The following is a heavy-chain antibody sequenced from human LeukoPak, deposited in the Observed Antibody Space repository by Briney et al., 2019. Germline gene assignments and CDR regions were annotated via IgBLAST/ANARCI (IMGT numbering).Heavy chain of an antibody. D-gene: IGHD3-10*01. J-gene: IGHJ4*02. CDR1: GFTFSSYA. V-gene: IGHV3-23*01. CDR3: AKESLASGVRGAYDY. Sequence: GGSLRLSCAASGFTFSSYAMSWVRQAPGKGLEWVSAISGSGGSTYYADSVKGRFTISRDNSKNTLYLQMSSLRAEDTAVYYCAKESLASGVRGAYDYWGQGALVTVSS. CDR2: ISGSGGST.